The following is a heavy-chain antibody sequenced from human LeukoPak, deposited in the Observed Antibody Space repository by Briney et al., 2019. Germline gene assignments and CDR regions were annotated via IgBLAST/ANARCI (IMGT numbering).Heavy chain of an antibody. D-gene: IGHD6-19*01. V-gene: IGHV1-46*01. CDR2: ISPSGGST. CDR3: AREAGTGASYYYGMDV. J-gene: IGHJ6*02. Sequence: GASVKVSCKASGYTFTSYDINWVRQATGQGLEWMGIISPSGGSTSYAQKFQGRVTMTRDTSTSTVYMELSSLRSEDTAVYYCAREAGTGASYYYGMDVWGQGTTVTVSS. CDR1: GYTFTSYD.